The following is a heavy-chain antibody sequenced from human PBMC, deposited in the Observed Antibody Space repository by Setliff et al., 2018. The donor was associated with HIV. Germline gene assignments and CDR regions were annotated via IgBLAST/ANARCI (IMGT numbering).Heavy chain of an antibody. CDR3: ARGASSSWYYFDY. D-gene: IGHD6-13*01. Sequence: GGSLRLSCAASGFTFSSYEMDWFRQAPGKGLEWVSYISSSGGTIYYADSVKGRFTISRDNAKNSLYLQMNSLRAEDAAVYYCARGASSSWYYFDYWGQGALVTVSS. J-gene: IGHJ4*02. CDR2: ISSSGGTI. CDR1: GFTFSSYE. V-gene: IGHV3-48*03.